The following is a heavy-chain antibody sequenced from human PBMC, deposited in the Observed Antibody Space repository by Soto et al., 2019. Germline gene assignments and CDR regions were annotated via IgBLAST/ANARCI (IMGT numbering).Heavy chain of an antibody. CDR2: IYYSGFT. Sequence: SETLSLTCTVSGGSISSTIYYWGWIRQPPGKGLEWIGYIYYSGFTYYNPSLTSRVTISVDTSKNQFSLRLTSVTAADTAVYYCATSYGNAWYTYWGQGTQVTVSS. CDR3: ATSYGNAWYTY. CDR1: GGSISSTIYY. D-gene: IGHD6-13*01. V-gene: IGHV4-39*01. J-gene: IGHJ4*02.